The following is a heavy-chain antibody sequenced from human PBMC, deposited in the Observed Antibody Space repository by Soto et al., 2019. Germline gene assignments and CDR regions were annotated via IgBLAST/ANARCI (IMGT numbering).Heavy chain of an antibody. CDR1: GGSVSSGSYY. Sequence: SETLSLTCTVSGGSVSSGSYYWSWIRQPPGKGLEWIGYIYYSGSTNYNPSLKSRVTISVDTSKNQFSLKLSSVTAADTAVYYCARGDGSTWYVNWGDGTPVPAS. CDR3: ARGDGSTWYVN. D-gene: IGHD6-13*01. CDR2: IYYSGST. J-gene: IGHJ4*01. V-gene: IGHV4-61*01.